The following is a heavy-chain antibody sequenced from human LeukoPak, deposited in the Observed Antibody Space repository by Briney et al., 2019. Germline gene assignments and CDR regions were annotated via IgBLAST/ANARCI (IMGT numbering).Heavy chain of an antibody. J-gene: IGHJ4*02. CDR2: IKQDGSKK. CDR1: GITFRGYW. D-gene: IGHD5-24*01. Sequence: GGSLRLSYPVSGITFRGYWVHWVRQARGKGLEWVANIKQDGSKKSYVDSVKGRFTISRDNAKNSLYLQMNSLGAEDTAIYYCTRVGYIDEGIDYWGQGTLVTVSS. CDR3: TRVGYIDEGIDY. V-gene: IGHV3-7*04.